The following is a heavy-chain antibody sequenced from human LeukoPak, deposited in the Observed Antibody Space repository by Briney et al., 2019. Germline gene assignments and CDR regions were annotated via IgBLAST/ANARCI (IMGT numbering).Heavy chain of an antibody. Sequence: GGSLRLSCRASGFTFGSYGMSWVRQAPGKGLEWVSGISFSGDSTYYVDSVKGRFTISRDTSKNTVDLQMNSLRAEDTAVYYCARAYCSSTSCYPPSYWGQGTLVTVSS. D-gene: IGHD2-2*01. CDR1: GFTFGSYG. CDR2: ISFSGDST. V-gene: IGHV3-23*01. J-gene: IGHJ4*02. CDR3: ARAYCSSTSCYPPSY.